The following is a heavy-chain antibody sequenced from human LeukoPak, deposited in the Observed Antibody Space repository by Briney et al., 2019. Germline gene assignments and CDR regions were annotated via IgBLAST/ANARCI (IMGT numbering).Heavy chain of an antibody. CDR2: IYYSGST. CDR3: ARGFPPYDYVWGSYRLYYFDY. CDR1: GGSISSSSYY. D-gene: IGHD3-16*02. Sequence: SETLSLTCTVSGGSISSSSYYWGWLRQPPGKGLEWLGSIYYSGSTYYNPSLKSRVTISVDTSKNQFSLKLSSVTAADTAVYYCARGFPPYDYVWGSYRLYYFDYWGQGTLVTVSS. J-gene: IGHJ4*02. V-gene: IGHV4-39*01.